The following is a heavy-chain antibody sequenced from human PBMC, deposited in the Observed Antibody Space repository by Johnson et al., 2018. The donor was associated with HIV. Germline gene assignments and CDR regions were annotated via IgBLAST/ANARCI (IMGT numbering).Heavy chain of an antibody. CDR3: ARYPIRDDAFDV. CDR2: INWNGGST. Sequence: VLLVESGGGVVRPGGSLRLSCAASGFTFDDYGMSWVRQAPGKGLEWVSDINWNGGSTGYADSVKGRFTISRDNAKNSLYLQMNSLRVEDTAVYYCARYPIRDDAFDVWGQGTMVTVSS. CDR1: GFTFDDYG. J-gene: IGHJ3*01. V-gene: IGHV3-20*04. D-gene: IGHD5-12*01.